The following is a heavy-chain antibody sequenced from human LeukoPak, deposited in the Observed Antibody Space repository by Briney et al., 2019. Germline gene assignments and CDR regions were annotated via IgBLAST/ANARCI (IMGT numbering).Heavy chain of an antibody. Sequence: SETLSLTCTVYGGSLSSSSFYWGWIRQPPGKGLEWIGSIYYSGTDYYNPSLKGRVTISVDTPKNQFSLKLSSVTAADTALYYCARDGGLAAAFYWGQGTLVTVSS. D-gene: IGHD6-13*01. J-gene: IGHJ4*02. CDR2: IYYSGTD. CDR1: GGSLSSSSFY. V-gene: IGHV4-39*07. CDR3: ARDGGLAAAFY.